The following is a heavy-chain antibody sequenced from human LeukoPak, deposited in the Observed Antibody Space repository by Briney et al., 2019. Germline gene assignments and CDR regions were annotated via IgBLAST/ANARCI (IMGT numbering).Heavy chain of an antibody. CDR2: IKQDGGEK. V-gene: IGHV3-7*01. CDR3: ARDVAGYESYYYYYYYMDV. D-gene: IGHD5-12*01. Sequence: GGSLRLSCAASGFTFSSYWMSWVRQAPGKGLEWVANIKQDGGEKYYVDSVKGRFTISRDNAKNSLYLQMNSLRAEDTAVYYCARDVAGYESYYYYYYYMDVWGKGTTVTVSS. CDR1: GFTFSSYW. J-gene: IGHJ6*03.